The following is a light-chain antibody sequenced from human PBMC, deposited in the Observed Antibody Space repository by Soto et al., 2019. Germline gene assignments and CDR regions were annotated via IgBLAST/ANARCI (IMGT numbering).Light chain of an antibody. J-gene: IGLJ3*02. V-gene: IGLV2-23*01. CDR1: SSDVGRYNL. CDR3: CSYAGSSTWV. Sequence: QSALTQPASVSGSPGQSITISCTGTSSDVGRYNLVSWYQQHPGKAPKLMIYEGSKRPSGVSNRFSGSKSGNTASLTTSGLQAEDEADYYCCSYAGSSTWVFGGGTKLTVL. CDR2: EGS.